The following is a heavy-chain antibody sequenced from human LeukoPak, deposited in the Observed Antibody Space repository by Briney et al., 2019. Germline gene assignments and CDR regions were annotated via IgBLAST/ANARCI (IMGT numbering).Heavy chain of an antibody. CDR3: ARDEGGSDC. D-gene: IGHD2-15*01. Sequence: GSLRLSCAASGFTFRDHYMSWIRQAPGKGLEWIGYIYYSGSTNYNPSLKSRVTISVDTSKNQFSLKLRSVTAADTAVYYCARDEGGSDCWGQGTLVTVSS. CDR1: GFTFRDHY. V-gene: IGHV4-59*11. J-gene: IGHJ4*02. CDR2: IYYSGST.